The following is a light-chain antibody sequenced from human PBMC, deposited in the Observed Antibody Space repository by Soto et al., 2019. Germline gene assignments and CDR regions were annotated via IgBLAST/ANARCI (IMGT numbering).Light chain of an antibody. CDR1: SNDIGGYNY. Sequence: QSALTQPASVSGSPGQSITFSCTGTSNDIGGYNYVSWFQHHPDKAPKLIIYEVYDRPSGVSNRFSGSKSGNTASLTISGLQPEDEADYYCSSYTTNHTRVFGGGTMRTVL. V-gene: IGLV2-14*01. CDR3: SSYTTNHTRV. J-gene: IGLJ3*02. CDR2: EVY.